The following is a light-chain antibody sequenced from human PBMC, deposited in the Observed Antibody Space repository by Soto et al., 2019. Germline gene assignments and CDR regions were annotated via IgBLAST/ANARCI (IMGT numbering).Light chain of an antibody. CDR2: GNS. J-gene: IGLJ1*01. Sequence: QSVLTQPPSVSGAPGQRVTISCTGGSSNIGAGYDVHWYQQLPGTAPKLLIYGNSNRPSGVPDRFSGSKSGTSASLAITGLQAEDEADYYCQSYDSSLSGPYVFGTGTQLTVL. V-gene: IGLV1-40*01. CDR1: SSNIGAGYD. CDR3: QSYDSSLSGPYV.